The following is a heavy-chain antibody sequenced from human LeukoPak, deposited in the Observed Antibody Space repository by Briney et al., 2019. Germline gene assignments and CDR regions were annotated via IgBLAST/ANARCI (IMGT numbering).Heavy chain of an antibody. V-gene: IGHV4-4*02. CDR1: GGSTSSSNW. D-gene: IGHD3-16*02. CDR3: ALRDTSSRLLDY. CDR2: IYHSGST. J-gene: IGHJ4*02. Sequence: SETLSLTCAVSGGSTSSSNWWSWVRQPPGKGLEWIGEIYHSGSTNYNPSLKSRVTISVDKSKNQFSLKLSSVTAADTAVYYRALRDTSSRLLDYWGQGTLVTVSS.